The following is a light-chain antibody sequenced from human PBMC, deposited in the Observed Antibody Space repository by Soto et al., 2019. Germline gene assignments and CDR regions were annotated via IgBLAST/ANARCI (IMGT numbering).Light chain of an antibody. Sequence: DIQMTQSPSSLSASVGDRVTITCRASQSISSYLNWYQQKPGKAPKLLIYAASSLQSGVPSRFSGSGSGTDFTLTISSLQPEDFATYYCQQRYSTLPTFGQGTKLEIK. V-gene: IGKV1-39*01. CDR2: AAS. CDR3: QQRYSTLPT. CDR1: QSISSY. J-gene: IGKJ2*01.